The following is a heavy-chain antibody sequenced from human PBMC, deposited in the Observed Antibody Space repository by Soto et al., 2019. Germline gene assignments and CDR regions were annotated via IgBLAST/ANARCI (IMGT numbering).Heavy chain of an antibody. D-gene: IGHD6-19*01. Sequence: QLQLQESGPGLVKPSETLSLTCTVSGGSISSSSYYWAWIRQPPGKGLEWIGSIYYSGSTYYNPSLKSRVTISADTSKNQFSLKLSSVTAADTAVYYCARMYSSGSDYWGQGTLVTVSS. V-gene: IGHV4-39*01. CDR2: IYYSGST. CDR1: GGSISSSSYY. CDR3: ARMYSSGSDY. J-gene: IGHJ4*02.